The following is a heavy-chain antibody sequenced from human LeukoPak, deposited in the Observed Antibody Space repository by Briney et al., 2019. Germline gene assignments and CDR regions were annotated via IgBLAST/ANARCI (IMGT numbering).Heavy chain of an antibody. D-gene: IGHD3-22*01. CDR2: TNQDGSEI. Sequence: GGSLRLSCAASGFTFSSYWMTWVRQAPGKGLEWVANTNQDGSEIYYVDSLKGRFTISRDNAKNSLYLQMNGLRAEDTAVYYCARGSSGYYIGYFDFWGQGTLVTVSS. CDR3: ARGSSGYYIGYFDF. V-gene: IGHV3-7*01. J-gene: IGHJ4*02. CDR1: GFTFSSYW.